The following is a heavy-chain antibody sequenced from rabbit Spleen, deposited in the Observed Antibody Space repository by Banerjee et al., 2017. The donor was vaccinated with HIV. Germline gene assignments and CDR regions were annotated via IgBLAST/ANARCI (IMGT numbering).Heavy chain of an antibody. CDR2: INTITGKT. CDR1: GFSFTDKDV. J-gene: IGHJ3*01. D-gene: IGHD1-1*01. V-gene: IGHV1S40*01. CDR3: ARDLPDIIGWNFGF. Sequence: QSLEEPGGGLVKPEGSLTLTCTASGFSFTDKDVMCWVRQAPGKGLEWIGCINTITGKTVYATWAKGRFTISRASSTTVFLQMTSLTAADTATYFCARDLPDIIGWNFGFWGQGTLVTVS.